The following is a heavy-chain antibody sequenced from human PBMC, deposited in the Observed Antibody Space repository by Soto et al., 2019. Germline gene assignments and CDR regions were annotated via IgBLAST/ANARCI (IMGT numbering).Heavy chain of an antibody. Sequence: QVQLVQSGAEVKKPGASVKVSCKASGYTFTSYGISWVRQAPGQGLEWMGWISAYNVDTKSGKKFQGRLTMTTDTSPATAYMELRSLTSDDTAVYYFARDYYYDALDPWGQGTLVTVSS. CDR3: ARDYYYDALDP. J-gene: IGHJ5*02. CDR1: GYTFTSYG. D-gene: IGHD3-22*01. CDR2: ISAYNVDT. V-gene: IGHV1-18*01.